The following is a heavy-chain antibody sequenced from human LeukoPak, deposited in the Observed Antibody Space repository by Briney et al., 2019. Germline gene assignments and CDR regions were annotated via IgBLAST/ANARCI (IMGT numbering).Heavy chain of an antibody. CDR1: GFTFSSYA. CDR3: AREGLRGWGFFDY. D-gene: IGHD5-12*01. Sequence: PERSLRLSCAASGFTFSSYAMHWVRQAPGKGLEWVAVISYDGSNKYYADSVKGRFTISRDNSKNTLYLQMNSLRAEDTAVYYCAREGLRGWGFFDYWGQGTLVTVSS. V-gene: IGHV3-30*04. CDR2: ISYDGSNK. J-gene: IGHJ4*02.